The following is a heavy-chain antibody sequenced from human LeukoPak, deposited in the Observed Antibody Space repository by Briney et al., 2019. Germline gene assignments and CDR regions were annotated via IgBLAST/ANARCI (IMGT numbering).Heavy chain of an antibody. V-gene: IGHV4-31*03. D-gene: IGHD3-10*01. CDR2: IYYSGST. Sequence: SQTLSLTRTVSGGSISSGGYYWSWIRQHPGKGLEWIGYIYYSGSTYYNPSLKSRATISVDTSKNQFSLKLSSVTAADTAVYYCARDRGRMVRGVIDYWGQGTLVTVSS. J-gene: IGHJ4*02. CDR1: GGSISSGGYY. CDR3: ARDRGRMVRGVIDY.